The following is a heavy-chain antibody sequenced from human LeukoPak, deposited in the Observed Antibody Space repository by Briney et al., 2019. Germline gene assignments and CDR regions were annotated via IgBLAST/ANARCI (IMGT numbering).Heavy chain of an antibody. J-gene: IGHJ4*02. V-gene: IGHV4-38-2*02. D-gene: IGHD3-16*02. CDR2: IYHSGST. CDR1: GYSISSGYY. CDR3: ARGQYRYDYVWGSYRYPAQIFDY. Sequence: SETLSLTCTVSGYSISSGYYWGWIRQPPGKGLEWIGSIYHSGSTYYNPSLKSRVTISVDTSKNQFSLKLSSVTAADTAVYYCARGQYRYDYVWGSYRYPAQIFDYWGQGTLVTVSS.